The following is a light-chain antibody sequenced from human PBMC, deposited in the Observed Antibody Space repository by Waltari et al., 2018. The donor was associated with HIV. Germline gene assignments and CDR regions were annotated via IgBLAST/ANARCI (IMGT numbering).Light chain of an antibody. Sequence: DIQMTQSPSSLSAFVGDRVTITCRASQSISTYLNWYQEKPGKAPNLLIYGASSLHSGVPSRFSGSGSATEFTLTISSLQLEDFATYYCQQSYSTLMYTFGQGTKLEIK. CDR1: QSISTY. CDR2: GAS. CDR3: QQSYSTLMYT. J-gene: IGKJ2*01. V-gene: IGKV1-39*01.